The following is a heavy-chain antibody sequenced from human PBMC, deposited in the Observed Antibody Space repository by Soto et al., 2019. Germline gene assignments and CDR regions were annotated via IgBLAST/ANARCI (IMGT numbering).Heavy chain of an antibody. Sequence: SETLSLTCAVYGGSFSGYYWTWIRQPPGTGLEWIGEIHSSGGNNYNSSLNGRVAMSLDKSRNLFLLDLNFVSAADTAVYFCATRDATPLDPISWGQGIPVTVSS. V-gene: IGHV4-34*01. CDR2: IHSSGGN. CDR1: GGSFSGYY. CDR3: ATRDATPLDPIS. D-gene: IGHD1-1*01. J-gene: IGHJ5*02.